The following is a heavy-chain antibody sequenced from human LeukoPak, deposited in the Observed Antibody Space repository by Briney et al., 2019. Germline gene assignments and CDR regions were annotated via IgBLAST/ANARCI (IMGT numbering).Heavy chain of an antibody. Sequence: ASVKVSCKASGYTFTTYYMHLVRQVPGQGLEWMGVLNPSGGSASYAQNFQGRVTMTRDTSTSTVYMELSSLRSEDTAVYYCARGDIDYWGQGTLVTVSS. CDR3: ARGDIDY. CDR1: GYTFTTYY. CDR2: LNPSGGSA. J-gene: IGHJ4*02. V-gene: IGHV1-46*01. D-gene: IGHD2-15*01.